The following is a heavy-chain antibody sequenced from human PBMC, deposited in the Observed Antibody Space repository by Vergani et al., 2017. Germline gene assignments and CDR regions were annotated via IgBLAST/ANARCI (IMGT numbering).Heavy chain of an antibody. CDR1: GFTFSDFS. CDR3: ARDCTSGGCPDNYGMDV. V-gene: IGHV3-21*06. J-gene: IGHJ6*02. CDR2: IGSSGPYI. Sequence: VQLVESGGGLVKPGGSLRLSCAASGFTFSDFSMSWVRQAPGKGLEWVAFIGSSGPYINYADSVKGRFIISRANTNNSLFLQFRSLRAEDAAVYYCARDCTSGGCPDNYGMDVWGQGATVTVSS. D-gene: IGHD2-8*01.